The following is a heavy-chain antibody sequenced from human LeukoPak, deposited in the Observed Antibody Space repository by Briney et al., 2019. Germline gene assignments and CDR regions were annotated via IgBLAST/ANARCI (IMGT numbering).Heavy chain of an antibody. Sequence: GGSLRLSCAASGFTVSSSYMSWVRQAPGKGLEWVSAISGSGGSTYYADSVKGRFTISRDNSKNTLYLQMNSLRAEDTAVYYCAKDLFTMIVVVIDYWGQGTLVTVSS. CDR3: AKDLFTMIVVVIDY. CDR1: GFTVSSSY. V-gene: IGHV3-23*01. CDR2: ISGSGGST. D-gene: IGHD3-22*01. J-gene: IGHJ4*02.